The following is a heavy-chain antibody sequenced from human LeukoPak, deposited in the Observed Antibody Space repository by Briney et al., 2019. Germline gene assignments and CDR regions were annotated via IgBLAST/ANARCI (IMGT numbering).Heavy chain of an antibody. V-gene: IGHV4-30-2*01. CDR3: ARSGVYLWFGPPTNSVGFDP. J-gene: IGHJ5*02. D-gene: IGHD3-10*01. Sequence: PSQTLSLTCTVSGGSISSGGYYWSWIRQPPGKGLEWIGYISHSGTTYYNPSLRSGVTISVDRSKNQFSLRLSSVTAADTAVYYCARSGVYLWFGPPTNSVGFDPWGQGTLVTVSS. CDR2: ISHSGTT. CDR1: GGSISSGGYY.